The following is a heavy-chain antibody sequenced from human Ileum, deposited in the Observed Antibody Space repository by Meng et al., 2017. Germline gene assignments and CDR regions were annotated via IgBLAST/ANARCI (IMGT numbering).Heavy chain of an antibody. Sequence: QVQRQQWGAGLLEPSETLSLTCAVYGGSFSGYYWSWIRQPPGKGLEWIGEINHSGSTNYNPSLKSRVTISVDTSKNQFSLKLSSVTAADTAVYYCARGGHDSSGYYSFDYWGQGTLVTVSS. CDR2: INHSGST. CDR3: ARGGHDSSGYYSFDY. CDR1: GGSFSGYY. J-gene: IGHJ4*02. V-gene: IGHV4-34*01. D-gene: IGHD3-22*01.